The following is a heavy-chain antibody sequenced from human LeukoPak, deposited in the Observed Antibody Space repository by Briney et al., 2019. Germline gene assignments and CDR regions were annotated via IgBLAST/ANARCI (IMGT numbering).Heavy chain of an antibody. J-gene: IGHJ3*02. CDR3: VKDSGSYYDAFDI. V-gene: IGHV3-64*05. CDR2: ISSNGGST. CDR1: GFTFSYYA. Sequence: GGSLRLSCSASGFTFSYYAMHSVRQAPGKGLEYVSAISSNGGSTYYADAVRGRFAISRDNSKNTLYVQMSGLRAEDTAVYYCVKDSGSYYDAFDIWGQGTMVTVSS. D-gene: IGHD1-26*01.